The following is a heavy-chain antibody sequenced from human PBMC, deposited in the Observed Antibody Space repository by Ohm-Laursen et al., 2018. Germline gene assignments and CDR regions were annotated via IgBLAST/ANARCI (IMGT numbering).Heavy chain of an antibody. V-gene: IGHV3-23*01. J-gene: IGHJ4*02. Sequence: LSLTCAASGFTFSISGMTWVRQAPGKGLEWVSGISVSGSSTDYADSVKGRFTISRDNSKNALYLQMNSLRAEDTAVYYCAKGTTDVDYWGQGTLVTVSS. D-gene: IGHD1-1*01. CDR3: AKGTTDVDY. CDR1: GFTFSISG. CDR2: ISVSGSST.